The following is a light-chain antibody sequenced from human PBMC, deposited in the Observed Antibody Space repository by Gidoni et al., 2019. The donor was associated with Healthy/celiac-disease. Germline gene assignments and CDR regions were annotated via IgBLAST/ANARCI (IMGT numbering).Light chain of an antibody. CDR3: QQYDNLPLT. V-gene: IGKV1-33*01. Sequence: NQMTQSPSSLSASVGDRVTITCQASQDISNYLNWYQQKPGKAPKLLIYDASNLETGVPSRFSGSGSGTDFTFTISRLQPEDIATYYCQQYDNLPLTFGGGTKVEIK. CDR2: DAS. CDR1: QDISNY. J-gene: IGKJ4*01.